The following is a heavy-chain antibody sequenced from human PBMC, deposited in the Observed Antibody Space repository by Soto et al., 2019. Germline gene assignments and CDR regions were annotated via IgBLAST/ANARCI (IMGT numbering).Heavy chain of an antibody. Sequence: EVQLVESGGGLVQPGGSLRLSCAASGFTFSSYSMNWVRQAPGKGLEGVSYISSSSSTIYYADSVKGRFTISRDNAKKSRYLQMNSLRDEDTAVYYCARGIFSSSWYWDWFDPWGQGTLVTVSS. CDR2: ISSSSSTI. D-gene: IGHD6-13*01. CDR1: GFTFSSYS. CDR3: ARGIFSSSWYWDWFDP. V-gene: IGHV3-48*02. J-gene: IGHJ5*02.